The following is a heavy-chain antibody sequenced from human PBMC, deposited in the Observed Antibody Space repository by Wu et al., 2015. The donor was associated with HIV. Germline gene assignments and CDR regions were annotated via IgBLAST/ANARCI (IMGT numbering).Heavy chain of an antibody. Sequence: VQLVQSGAEVKKPGSSVKVSCKASGVTFSRYAVNWVRQAPGQGFEWMGGIIPMFDVLNYAQNFKGRLTITADEPTATVYMEVRDLRSEDTAVYYCARIAVPGNTNWFDPWGQGTLVTVSS. D-gene: IGHD2-2*01. CDR3: ARIAVPGNTNWFDP. CDR1: GVTFSRYA. CDR2: IIPMFDVL. V-gene: IGHV1-69*12. J-gene: IGHJ5*02.